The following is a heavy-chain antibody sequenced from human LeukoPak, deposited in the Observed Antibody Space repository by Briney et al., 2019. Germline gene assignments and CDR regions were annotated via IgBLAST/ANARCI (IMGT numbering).Heavy chain of an antibody. D-gene: IGHD1-1*01. V-gene: IGHV4-59*01. CDR1: GGSISSYY. CDR3: ARTPGPYYYYYGMDV. J-gene: IGHJ6*02. CDR2: IYYSGST. Sequence: SETLSLTCTVSGGSISSYYWSWIRQPPGKGLEWIGYIYYSGSTNYNPSLKSRVTISVDTTKNQFSLKLSSVTAADTAVYYCARTPGPYYYYYGMDVWGQGTTVTVSS.